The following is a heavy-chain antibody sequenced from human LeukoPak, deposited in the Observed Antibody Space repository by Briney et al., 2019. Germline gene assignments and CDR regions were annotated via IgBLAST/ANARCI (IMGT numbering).Heavy chain of an antibody. CDR2: ISSSSSYI. V-gene: IGHV3-21*01. Sequence: PGGSLRLSCAASGFTFSSYAMNWVRQAPGKGLEWVSSISSSSSYIYYADSVKGRFTISRDNAKNSLYLQMNSLRAEDTAVYYCARARGRYDILTGPSPQDYWGQGTLVTVSS. D-gene: IGHD3-9*01. CDR1: GFTFSSYA. J-gene: IGHJ4*02. CDR3: ARARGRYDILTGPSPQDY.